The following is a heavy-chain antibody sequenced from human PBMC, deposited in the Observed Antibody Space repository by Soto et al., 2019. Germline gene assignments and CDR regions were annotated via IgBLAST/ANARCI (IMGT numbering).Heavy chain of an antibody. CDR3: ARDTASSMSSKPMDV. Sequence: QVQLQESGPGLVKTSQPLSLTCTVSGGSISGGVNYWTWIRQRPDKGLEWIGCISYSGTTYRNPSIRNRLSISLDTSKNQFSLRLNSVTVADTAVYYCARDTASSMSSKPMDVWGPGTTVTVSS. D-gene: IGHD6-6*01. CDR1: GGSISGGVNY. CDR2: ISYSGTT. V-gene: IGHV4-31*03. J-gene: IGHJ6*02.